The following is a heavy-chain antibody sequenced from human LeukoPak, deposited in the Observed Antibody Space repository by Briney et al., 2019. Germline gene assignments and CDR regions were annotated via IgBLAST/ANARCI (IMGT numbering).Heavy chain of an antibody. J-gene: IGHJ4*02. D-gene: IGHD6-13*01. Sequence: SETLSLTCTVSGGSISSYYWIWIRQPPGKGLEWIGYIDYSGSTNYNPFLKSRVTISVETSKNEFSLKLRSVTAADTAVYYCARVAGYRIEDYSDYWGQGTLVTVSS. CDR2: IDYSGST. CDR1: GGSISSYY. V-gene: IGHV4-59*01. CDR3: ARVAGYRIEDYSDY.